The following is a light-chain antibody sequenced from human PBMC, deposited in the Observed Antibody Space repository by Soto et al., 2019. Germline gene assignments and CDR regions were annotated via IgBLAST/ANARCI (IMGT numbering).Light chain of an antibody. J-gene: IGKJ4*01. V-gene: IGKV3-20*01. CDR1: QSVGRNF. CDR3: HQYAASPLT. CDR2: GAS. Sequence: EIVLTQSPGTLSLSPGKSTTLSCRASQSVGRNFLAWYQQKPGRAPRLLIHGASYRATGVPDRFSGSGSETDFTLTISRLEPEDFAVYYCHQYAASPLTFGGGTKVEIK.